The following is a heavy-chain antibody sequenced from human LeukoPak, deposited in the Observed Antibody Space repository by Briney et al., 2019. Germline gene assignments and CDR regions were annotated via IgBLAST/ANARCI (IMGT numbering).Heavy chain of an antibody. V-gene: IGHV3-53*01. D-gene: IGHD3-3*01. CDR3: ARGKSEGAFDI. CDR1: GFTVSSNY. J-gene: IGHJ3*02. Sequence: GGSLRLSCAASGFTVSSNYMTWVRQAPGKGLEWVSVIYSGGSTHYADSVEDRFTISRDISKNTLYLQMNSLRAEDTAVYYCARGKSEGAFDIWGQGTMVTVSS. CDR2: IYSGGST.